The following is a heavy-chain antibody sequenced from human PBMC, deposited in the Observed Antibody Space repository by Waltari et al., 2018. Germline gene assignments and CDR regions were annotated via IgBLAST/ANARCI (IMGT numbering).Heavy chain of an antibody. Sequence: QVQLQESGPGLVKPSQTLSLTCTVSGGSISSGSYYWSWIRQPAGKGLEGSGRIYTSGSTNYNPSLKSRVTISVDTSKNQFSLKLSSVTDADTAVYYCARAPDTAMANWFDPWGQGTLVTVSS. V-gene: IGHV4-61*02. CDR3: ARAPDTAMANWFDP. D-gene: IGHD5-18*01. J-gene: IGHJ5*02. CDR1: GGSISSGSYY. CDR2: IYTSGST.